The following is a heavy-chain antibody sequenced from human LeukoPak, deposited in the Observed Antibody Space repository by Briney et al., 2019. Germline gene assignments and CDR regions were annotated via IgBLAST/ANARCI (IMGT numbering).Heavy chain of an antibody. J-gene: IGHJ4*02. CDR1: GFTFSSYA. Sequence: GGSLRLSCAASGFTFSSYAMHWVRQAPGKGLEWVAVISYDGSNKYYADSVKGRFTISRDNSKNTLYLQMNSLRAEDTVVYYCARDLPPRYYFDYWGQGTLVTVSS. V-gene: IGHV3-30-3*01. CDR2: ISYDGSNK. CDR3: ARDLPPRYYFDY.